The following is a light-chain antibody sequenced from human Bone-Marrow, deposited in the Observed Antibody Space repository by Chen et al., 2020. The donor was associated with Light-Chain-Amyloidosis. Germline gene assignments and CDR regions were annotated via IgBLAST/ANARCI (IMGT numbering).Light chain of an antibody. CDR2: EVT. Sequence: QSALTQPASVSGPPGHSLTIPCTGTSSDVGGDNHVSWYQQHPDKAPKLMIYEVTNRPSWVPDRFSGSKSDNTASLTISGLQTEDEADYFCSSYTITNTLVFGSGTRVTVL. CDR3: SSYTITNTLV. V-gene: IGLV2-14*01. CDR1: SSDVGGDNH. J-gene: IGLJ1*01.